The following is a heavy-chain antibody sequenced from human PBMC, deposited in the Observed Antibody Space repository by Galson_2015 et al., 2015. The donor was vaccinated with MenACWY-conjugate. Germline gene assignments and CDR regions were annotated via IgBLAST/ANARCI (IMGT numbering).Heavy chain of an antibody. CDR3: ARVNTRYYYYGMDV. J-gene: IGHJ6*02. CDR2: IYSGGST. CDR1: GFTVSSNY. Sequence: SLRLSCAASGFTVSSNYMSWVRQAPGKGLEWVSVIYSGGSTYYADSVKGRFTISRHNSKNTLYLQMNSLRAEDTAVYYCARVNTRYYYYGMDVWGQGTTVTVSS. V-gene: IGHV3-53*04.